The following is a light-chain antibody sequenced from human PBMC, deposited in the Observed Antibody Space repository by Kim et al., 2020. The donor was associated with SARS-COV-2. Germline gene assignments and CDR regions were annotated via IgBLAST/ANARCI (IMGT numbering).Light chain of an antibody. CDR3: QQYMSYSPWT. J-gene: IGKJ1*01. V-gene: IGKV1-5*01. Sequence: GDRVTITCRASQSISSGLAWYQQKPGKAPKLLVYDTSRLQSGVPSRFGGSGSGTEFTLTISSMQPDDFATYYCQQYMSYSPWTFGQGTKV. CDR1: QSISSG. CDR2: DTS.